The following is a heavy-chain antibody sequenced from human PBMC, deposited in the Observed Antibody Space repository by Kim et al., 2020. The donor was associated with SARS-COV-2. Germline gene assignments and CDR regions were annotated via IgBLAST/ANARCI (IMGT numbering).Heavy chain of an antibody. D-gene: IGHD3-22*01. CDR1: GFNVRNTY. J-gene: IGHJ4*02. Sequence: GGSLRLSCAASGFNVRNTYLSWVRQAPGKGLEWVSLIYSGGRTFYADSVKDRFTVSKDNSRDTLYLQMNSLGAEDTAVYYCARAGYYDSSGHYFDFPFDVWSQGTLVTVSS. CDR2: IYSGGRT. CDR3: ARAGYYDSSGHYFDFPFDV. V-gene: IGHV3-66*01.